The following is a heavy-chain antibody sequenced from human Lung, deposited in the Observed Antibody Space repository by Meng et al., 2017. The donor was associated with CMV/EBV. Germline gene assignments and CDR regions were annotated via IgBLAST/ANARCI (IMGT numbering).Heavy chain of an antibody. Sequence: SLKISXAASGFTFSSYEMNWVRQAPGKGLEWISYISGSGSTIKYADSVKGRFTISRDNAKNSLYLQMNSLRAEDTAVYYCARDRSDVFGDVWGQGTTVTVSS. D-gene: IGHD3-3*01. CDR1: GFTFSSYE. J-gene: IGHJ6*02. CDR2: ISGSGSTI. CDR3: ARDRSDVFGDV. V-gene: IGHV3-48*03.